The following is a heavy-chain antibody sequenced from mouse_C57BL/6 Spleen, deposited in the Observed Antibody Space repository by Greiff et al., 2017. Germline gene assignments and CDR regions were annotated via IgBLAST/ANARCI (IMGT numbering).Heavy chain of an antibody. J-gene: IGHJ2*01. Sequence: QVQLQQSGAELVRPGSSVKLSCKASGYTFTSYWMHWVKQRPIQGLEWIGNIDPSDSETHYNQKFKDKATLTVDKSSSTAYMQLSSLTSEDSAVYYCARMGDYGSSPYYFDYGGQGTTLTVSS. V-gene: IGHV1-52*01. CDR3: ARMGDYGSSPYYFDY. CDR1: GYTFTSYW. CDR2: IDPSDSET. D-gene: IGHD1-1*01.